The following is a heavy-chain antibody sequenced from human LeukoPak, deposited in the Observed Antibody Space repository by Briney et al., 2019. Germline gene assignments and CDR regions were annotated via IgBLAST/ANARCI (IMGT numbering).Heavy chain of an antibody. Sequence: SQTLSLTCTVSGGSISSGGYYWSWLRQHPGKGLEWIGYIYYSGSTYYNPSLKSRVTISVDTSKNQFSLKLSSVTAADTAVYYCATADYYDSSGYYYGSFDIWGQGTMVTVSS. CDR2: IYYSGST. CDR1: GGSISSGGYY. CDR3: ATADYYDSSGYYYGSFDI. J-gene: IGHJ3*02. D-gene: IGHD3-22*01. V-gene: IGHV4-31*03.